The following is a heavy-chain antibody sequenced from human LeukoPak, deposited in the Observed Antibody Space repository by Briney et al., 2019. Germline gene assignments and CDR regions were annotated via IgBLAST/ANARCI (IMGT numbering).Heavy chain of an antibody. CDR1: GGSISSSSYY. J-gene: IGHJ3*02. Sequence: PSETLSLTCTVSGGSISSSSYYWGWIRQPPGKGLEWIGSIYYSGSTYYNPSLKSRVTISVDTSKNQFSLKLSSVTAADTAVYYCARAVTIFGVVTRAYAFDIWGQGTMVTVSS. D-gene: IGHD3-3*01. CDR2: IYYSGST. CDR3: ARAVTIFGVVTRAYAFDI. V-gene: IGHV4-39*07.